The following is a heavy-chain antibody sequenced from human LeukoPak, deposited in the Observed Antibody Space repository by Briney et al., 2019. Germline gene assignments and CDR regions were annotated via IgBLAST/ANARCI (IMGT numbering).Heavy chain of an antibody. CDR3: ARGGAYYYGF. D-gene: IGHD3-10*01. CDR1: GFTFSNSW. V-gene: IGHV3-7*05. CDR2: VKQDGSEK. J-gene: IGHJ4*02. Sequence: GGSLRLSCAASGFTFSNSWMSWVRQAPGKGLEWVANVKQDGSEKYYVDSVKGRFTISRDNAKNSLYLQMNSLRAEDTAVYYCARGGAYYYGFWGQGTLVTVSS.